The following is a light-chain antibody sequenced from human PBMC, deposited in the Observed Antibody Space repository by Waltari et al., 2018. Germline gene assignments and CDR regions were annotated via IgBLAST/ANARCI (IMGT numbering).Light chain of an antibody. CDR1: QSLLHSNGYNY. CDR3: MQTLQTPYT. J-gene: IGKJ2*01. CDR2: LGS. Sequence: DIVPNQTHLSLPVTPGEPASIPCRSTQSLLHSNGYNYLDWYLQKPGQSPQDVVCLGSRRASGVPDRISGSGSGTEFILRITRVEAADVGIYHCMQTLQTPYTFGQGTKLEI. V-gene: IGKV2-28*01.